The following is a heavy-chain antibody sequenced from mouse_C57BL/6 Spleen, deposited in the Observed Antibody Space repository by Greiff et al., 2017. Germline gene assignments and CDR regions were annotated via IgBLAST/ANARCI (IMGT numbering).Heavy chain of an antibody. CDR3: ARGDYYGSSHWYFDV. Sequence: VQLQQSGPELVKPGASVKISCKASGYSFTGYYMNWVKQSPEKSLEWIGEINPSTGGTTYNQKFKAKATLTVDKSSSTAYMQLKSLTSEDSAVYYCARGDYYGSSHWYFDVWGTGTTVTVSS. J-gene: IGHJ1*03. V-gene: IGHV1-42*01. CDR1: GYSFTGYY. CDR2: INPSTGGT. D-gene: IGHD1-1*01.